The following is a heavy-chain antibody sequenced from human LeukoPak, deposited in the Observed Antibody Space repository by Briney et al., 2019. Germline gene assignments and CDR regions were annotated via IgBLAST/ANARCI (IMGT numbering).Heavy chain of an antibody. CDR3: VKDHLGGYYYDSSTYYFDS. Sequence: GGSLRLSCAASGFTFSSYDMHWVRQATGKGLEWVSAIGTAGDTYYPGSVKGRFTISRENAKNSLYLQMNSLRAGDTAVYYCVKDHLGGYYYDSSTYYFDSWGQGTLVTVSS. CDR2: IGTAGDT. D-gene: IGHD3-22*01. J-gene: IGHJ4*02. V-gene: IGHV3-13*01. CDR1: GFTFSSYD.